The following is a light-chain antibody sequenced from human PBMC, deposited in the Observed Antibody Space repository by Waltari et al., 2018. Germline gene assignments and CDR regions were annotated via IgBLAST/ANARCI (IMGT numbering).Light chain of an antibody. CDR2: EVT. CDR3: SSYTTSSRV. Sequence: QSALTQPASVSGTPGQSITISCTGTSEDIGGYDHVSWYQQYPGKATRLILYEVTNRPSDVSYRFSGSKSGNMASLTISGLQADDEADYYCSSYTTSSRVFGGGTKVTVL. J-gene: IGLJ2*01. CDR1: SEDIGGYDH. V-gene: IGLV2-14*01.